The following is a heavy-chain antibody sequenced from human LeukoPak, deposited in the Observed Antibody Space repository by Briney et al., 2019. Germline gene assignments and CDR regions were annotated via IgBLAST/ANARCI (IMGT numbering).Heavy chain of an antibody. CDR1: GYSFTTYY. V-gene: IGHV1-46*01. Sequence: ASVKVSCKASGYSFTTYYMHWVRQAPGQGLEWMGIINPTGGSTNYAQKFEGRVTMTRDTSTSTVYMELSSLRSEDTAVYYCARERYCSGGNCFVTYYYGMDVWGQGTTVTVSS. J-gene: IGHJ6*02. CDR2: INPTGGST. D-gene: IGHD2-15*01. CDR3: ARERYCSGGNCFVTYYYGMDV.